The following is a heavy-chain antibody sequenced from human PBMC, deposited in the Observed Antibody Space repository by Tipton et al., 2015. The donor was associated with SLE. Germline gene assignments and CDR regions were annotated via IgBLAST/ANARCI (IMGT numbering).Heavy chain of an antibody. V-gene: IGHV4-38-2*01. CDR3: ARVSGYSYGLRVPFDY. Sequence: TLSLTCAVSGYSISSGYYWGWIRQPPGKGLEWIGSIYHSGSTYYNPSLKSRVTISVDRSKNQFSLKLSSVTAADTAVYYCARVSGYSYGLRVPFDYWSQGTLVTVSS. CDR2: IYHSGST. D-gene: IGHD5-18*01. J-gene: IGHJ4*02. CDR1: GYSISSGYY.